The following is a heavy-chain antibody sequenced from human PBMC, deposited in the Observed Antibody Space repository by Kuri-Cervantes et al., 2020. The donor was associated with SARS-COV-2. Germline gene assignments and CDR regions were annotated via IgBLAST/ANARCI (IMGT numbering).Heavy chain of an antibody. V-gene: IGHV3-21*01. D-gene: IGHD3-3*02. CDR2: ISSSSSYI. Sequence: GESLKISCAASGFTFSSYSMNWVRQAPGKGLEWVSSISSSSSYIYYADSVKGRFTISRHNAKNSLYLQMNSLRAEDTAVYYCARHFLGYYYYMDVWGKGTTVTVSS. CDR3: ARHFLGYYYYMDV. J-gene: IGHJ6*03. CDR1: GFTFSSYS.